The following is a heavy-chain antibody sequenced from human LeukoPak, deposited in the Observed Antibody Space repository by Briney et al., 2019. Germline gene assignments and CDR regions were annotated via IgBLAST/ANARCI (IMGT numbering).Heavy chain of an antibody. CDR2: ISSSSSYI. J-gene: IGHJ3*02. V-gene: IGHV3-21*01. D-gene: IGHD5-18*01. CDR3: ARAGYTDAFDI. Sequence: KTGGSLRLSCAASGFTFSSYSMNWVRQAPGKGLDWVSSISSSSSYIYYADSVKGRFSISRDNAKNSLYLQMNSLRAEDTAVYYCARAGYTDAFDIWGQGTMVTVSS. CDR1: GFTFSSYS.